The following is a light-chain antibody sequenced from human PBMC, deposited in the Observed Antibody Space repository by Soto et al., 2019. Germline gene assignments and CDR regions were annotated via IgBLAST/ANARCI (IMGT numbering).Light chain of an antibody. CDR2: GAS. CDR3: QQYRNWPRT. V-gene: IGKV3-15*01. CDR1: QSVDIN. J-gene: IGKJ1*01. Sequence: EIVLTQSPATLSVSPVERVTLSCMASQSVDINLAWYQQKPGQAPRLLIYGASTRATDMPGRFSGRGSGTEFTLTINSLQSEDFAVYYCQQYRNWPRTFGQGTKVDIK.